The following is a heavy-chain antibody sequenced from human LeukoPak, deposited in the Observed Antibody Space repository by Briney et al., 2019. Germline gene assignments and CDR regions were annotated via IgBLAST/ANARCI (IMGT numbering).Heavy chain of an antibody. V-gene: IGHV1-2*02. J-gene: IGHJ4*02. D-gene: IGHD2-21*02. CDR1: GYTFTGYY. CDR2: INPNSGGT. Sequence: ASVKVSCKASGYTFTGYYMHWVRQAPGQGLEWMGWINPNSGGTNYPQNFQGRVTMTRDTSISTAYMELSRLRSDDTAVYYCARSANPATAFDYWGQGTLVTVSS. CDR3: ARSANPATAFDY.